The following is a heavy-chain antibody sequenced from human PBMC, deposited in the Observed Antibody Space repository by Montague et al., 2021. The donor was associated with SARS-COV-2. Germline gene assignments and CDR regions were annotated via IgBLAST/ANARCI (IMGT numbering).Heavy chain of an antibody. CDR1: GGSINSSSYY. Sequence: SETLSLTCTVSGGSINSSSYYWGWIRQPPGKGLEWIGSIYYSGSTYYNPSLKSRVTISVDTSKNQFSLKLSSVTAADTAVYYCARVGRQQLVRLSGMDVWGQGTTVTVSS. J-gene: IGHJ6*02. CDR2: IYYSGST. CDR3: ARVGRQQLVRLSGMDV. V-gene: IGHV4-39*07. D-gene: IGHD6-13*01.